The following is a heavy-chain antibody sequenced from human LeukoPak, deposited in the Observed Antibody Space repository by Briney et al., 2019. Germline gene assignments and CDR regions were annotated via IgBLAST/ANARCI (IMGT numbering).Heavy chain of an antibody. V-gene: IGHV4-34*01. CDR1: GGSFSGYY. D-gene: IGHD3-16*01. Sequence: SETLSLTCAVYGGSFSGYYWSWIRQPPGKGLEWIGEINHSGSTNYNPSLKSRVTISVDTSKNQFSLKLNSVTAADTAVYYCAAEARTGGVTVFDSWGQGALVTVSS. J-gene: IGHJ4*02. CDR3: AAEARTGGVTVFDS. CDR2: INHSGST.